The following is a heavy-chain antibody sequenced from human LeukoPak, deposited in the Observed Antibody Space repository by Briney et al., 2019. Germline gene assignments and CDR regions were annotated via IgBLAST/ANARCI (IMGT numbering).Heavy chain of an antibody. CDR1: SGSLSSGHW. Sequence: PSGTLSLTCGVSSGSLSSGHWWTWVRQPPGKGLEWIGERHHGGTINYNPSLKSRITISLDTAKNQFSLTLTSVTAADTAVYYCAASSGWWRLDSWGQGTLVTVSS. V-gene: IGHV4-4*02. CDR2: RHHGGTI. CDR3: AASSGWWRLDS. J-gene: IGHJ4*02. D-gene: IGHD6-19*01.